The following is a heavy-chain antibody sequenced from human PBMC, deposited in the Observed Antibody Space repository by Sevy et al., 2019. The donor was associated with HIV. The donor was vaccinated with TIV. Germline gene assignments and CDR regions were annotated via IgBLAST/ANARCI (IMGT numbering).Heavy chain of an antibody. CDR1: GFTFRSYS. D-gene: IGHD3-3*01. J-gene: IGHJ4*02. V-gene: IGHV3-21*01. CDR3: ARDFTIFGVVSGIDY. Sequence: GGSLRLSCAASGFTFRSYSMNWVRQAPGKGLEWLSSISDDSRYIYYSDSGKGRFTISRANAKSSLYLQMNSLRVEDTAIYYCARDFTIFGVVSGIDYWGQGNLVTVSS. CDR2: ISDDSRYI.